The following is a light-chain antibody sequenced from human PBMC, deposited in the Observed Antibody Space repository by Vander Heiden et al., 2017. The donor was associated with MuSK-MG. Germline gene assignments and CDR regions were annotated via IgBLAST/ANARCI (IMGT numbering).Light chain of an antibody. J-gene: IGLJ1*01. Sequence: SCPGTSSDVGGYNYVSWYQQHQGKAPKLMIYDVSNRPSGVSNRFSGSKSGNTASLTISGLQAEDEADYYCSSYTSSSTLEGYVFGTGTKVTVL. V-gene: IGLV2-14*04. CDR1: SSDVGGYNY. CDR2: DVS. CDR3: SSYTSSSTLEGYV.